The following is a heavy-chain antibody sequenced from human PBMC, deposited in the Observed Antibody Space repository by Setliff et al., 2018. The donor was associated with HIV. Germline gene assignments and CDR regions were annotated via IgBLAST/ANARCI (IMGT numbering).Heavy chain of an antibody. D-gene: IGHD3-22*01. CDR3: ARHGHFYDSSRSDAFDI. CDR1: GVSTSSSTYY. J-gene: IGHJ3*02. Sequence: SETLSLTCSVSGVSTSSSTYYWGWIRQPPGKGLEWIGHIHTSGNANYNPSLNSRVTRSVDTSKNHFSLKLSSVTAADTAVYYCARHGHFYDSSRSDAFDIWGHGTMVTVSS. CDR2: IHTSGNA. V-gene: IGHV4-61*05.